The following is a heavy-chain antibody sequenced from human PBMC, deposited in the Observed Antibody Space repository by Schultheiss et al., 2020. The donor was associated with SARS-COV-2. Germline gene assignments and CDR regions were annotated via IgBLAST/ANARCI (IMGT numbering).Heavy chain of an antibody. J-gene: IGHJ5*02. D-gene: IGHD6-13*01. CDR1: GGSISSYY. V-gene: IGHV4-59*12. CDR2: IYYSGST. CDR3: ARDGGGSSWYVH. Sequence: SQTLSLTCTVSGGSISSYYWSWIRQPPGKGLEWIGSIYYSGSTYYNPSLKSRVTISVDRSKNQFSLKLSSVTAADTAVYYCARDGGGSSWYVHWGQGTLVTVSS.